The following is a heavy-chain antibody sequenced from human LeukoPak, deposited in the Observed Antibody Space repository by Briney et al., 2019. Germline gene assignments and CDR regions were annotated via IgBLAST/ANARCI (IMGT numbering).Heavy chain of an antibody. CDR2: ISYDGSNK. V-gene: IGHV3-30-3*01. D-gene: IGHD3-22*01. CDR3: ARDRYYYDSSGYCYVGCFDY. J-gene: IGHJ4*02. Sequence: GGSLRLSCAASGFTFSSYAMHWVRQAPGKGLEWVAVISYDGSNKYYADSVKGRFTISRDNSKNTLYLQMNSRRAEDTAVYYCARDRYYYDSSGYCYVGCFDYWGQGTLVTVSS. CDR1: GFTFSSYA.